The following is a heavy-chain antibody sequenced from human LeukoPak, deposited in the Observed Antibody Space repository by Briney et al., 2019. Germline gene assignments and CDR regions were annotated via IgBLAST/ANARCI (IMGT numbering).Heavy chain of an antibody. CDR3: ARHDSSGEFDY. Sequence: SETLSLTCTVSGGSMSGHYWSWIRQPPGKGLEWIGFIYYSGSTNYNPSLKSRVTISVDTSKNQFSLKLSSVTAADTAVYYCARHDSSGEFDYWGQGTLVTVSS. J-gene: IGHJ4*02. CDR2: IYYSGST. D-gene: IGHD3-22*01. CDR1: GGSMSGHY. V-gene: IGHV4-59*08.